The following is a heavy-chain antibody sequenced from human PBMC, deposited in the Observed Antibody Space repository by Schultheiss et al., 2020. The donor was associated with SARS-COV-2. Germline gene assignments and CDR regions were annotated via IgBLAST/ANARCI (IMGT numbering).Heavy chain of an antibody. Sequence: GESLKISCAASGFTFSNAWMSWVRQAPGKGLEWVGRIKSKTDGGTTDYAAPVKGRFTISRDDSKNTLYLQMNSLKTEDTAVYYCTPTIFGVDFYWGQGTLVTVSS. J-gene: IGHJ4*02. CDR1: GFTFSNAW. CDR3: TPTIFGVDFY. V-gene: IGHV3-15*01. CDR2: IKSKTDGGTT. D-gene: IGHD3-3*01.